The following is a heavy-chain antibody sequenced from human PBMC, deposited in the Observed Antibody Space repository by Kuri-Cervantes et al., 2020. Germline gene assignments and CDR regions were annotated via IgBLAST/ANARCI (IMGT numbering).Heavy chain of an antibody. CDR1: GYSFTGYY. J-gene: IGHJ4*01. CDR2: INPNSGGT. Sequence: ASVKVSCKASGYSFTGYYMHWVRQAPGQGLEWVGWINPNSGGTNYAQKFQGRVTMTRETSISTAYMELSRLRSEDTAVYYFARSGSYSGFDYWGQGTLVTVSS. CDR3: ARSGSYSGFDY. V-gene: IGHV1-2*02. D-gene: IGHD1-26*01.